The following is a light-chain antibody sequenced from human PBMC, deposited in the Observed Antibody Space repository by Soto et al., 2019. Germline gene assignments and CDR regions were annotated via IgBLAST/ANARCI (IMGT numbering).Light chain of an antibody. Sequence: EIVMTQPPATLSVSPGERSTLSCRASQSVSSDLAWYQQKPGQXPRXXIYGASTRATGIPARFSGSGSGTELTITISSLKSADCAVDECQQYTNWPLIFGQGTRLEIK. CDR3: QQYTNWPLI. J-gene: IGKJ5*01. CDR2: GAS. V-gene: IGKV3-15*01. CDR1: QSVSSD.